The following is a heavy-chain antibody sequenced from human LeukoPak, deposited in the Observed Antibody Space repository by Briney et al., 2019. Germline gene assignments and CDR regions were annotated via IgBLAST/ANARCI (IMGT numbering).Heavy chain of an antibody. D-gene: IGHD3-10*01. CDR1: GFTFSSHW. Sequence: GGSLRLSCAASGFTFSSHWMHRVRQAPGKGLVWVSRINSDGSSTSYADSVKGRFTISRDNAKNTLYLQMNSLRAEDTAVYYCARGPPYGSGSYYPGDYWGQGTLVTVSS. CDR3: ARGPPYGSGSYYPGDY. J-gene: IGHJ4*02. CDR2: INSDGSST. V-gene: IGHV3-74*01.